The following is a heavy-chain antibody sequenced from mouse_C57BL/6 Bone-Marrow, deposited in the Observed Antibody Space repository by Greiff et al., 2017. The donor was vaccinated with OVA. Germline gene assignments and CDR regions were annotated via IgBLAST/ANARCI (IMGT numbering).Heavy chain of an antibody. CDR2: IDPSDSYT. Sequence: QVQLQQSGAELVMPGASVKLSCKASGYTFTSYWMHWVKQRPGQGLEWIGEIDPSDSYTNYNQKFKGKSTLTVDKSSSTAYMQLSSLTSEDSAVYYWASLPYGNPYYYAMDYWGQGTSVTVSS. J-gene: IGHJ4*01. CDR1: GYTFTSYW. D-gene: IGHD2-1*01. CDR3: ASLPYGNPYYYAMDY. V-gene: IGHV1-69*01.